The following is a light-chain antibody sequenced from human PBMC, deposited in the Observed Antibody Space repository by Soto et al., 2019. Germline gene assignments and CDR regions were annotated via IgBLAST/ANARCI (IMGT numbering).Light chain of an antibody. Sequence: QSALTQPPSASGSPGQSVTISCTATSSDVGGYNYVSWYQQHPGKPPKLMISEVSKRPSGVPDRFSGSKSGNTASLTVSGLQAEDEADYYCSSYAGSNNLYVFGTGTKVTVL. CDR3: SSYAGSNNLYV. CDR1: SSDVGGYNY. V-gene: IGLV2-8*01. J-gene: IGLJ1*01. CDR2: EVS.